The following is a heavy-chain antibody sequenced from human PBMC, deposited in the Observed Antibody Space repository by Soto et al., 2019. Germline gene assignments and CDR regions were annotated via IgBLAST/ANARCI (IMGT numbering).Heavy chain of an antibody. J-gene: IGHJ6*02. V-gene: IGHV4-30-4*01. D-gene: IGHD3-10*01. CDR2: IYYSGST. Sequence: PSETLSLTCTVSGGSISSGDYYWSWIRQPPGKGLEWIGYIYYSGSTYYNPSLKSRVTISVDKSKNQFSLKLSSVTAADTAVYYCAREAGATMVRGVINYYGMDVWGQGTTVTVSS. CDR1: GGSISSGDYY. CDR3: AREAGATMVRGVINYYGMDV.